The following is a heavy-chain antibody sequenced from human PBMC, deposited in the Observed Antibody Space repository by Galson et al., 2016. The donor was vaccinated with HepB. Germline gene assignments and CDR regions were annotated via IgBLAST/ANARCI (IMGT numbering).Heavy chain of an antibody. D-gene: IGHD3-10*01. CDR2: IYWNDDK. CDR1: GFSLSSSGVG. Sequence: PALVKPTQTLTLTCTFSGFSLSSSGVGVGWIRQSPGKALEWLVLIYWNDDKRYSPSLKSRLTITKDTSKNQVVLTLTNMDPVDTATYYCAHRRTSADYGSGKDHYFDYWGQGTLVTVSS. CDR3: AHRRTSADYGSGKDHYFDY. V-gene: IGHV2-5*01. J-gene: IGHJ4*02.